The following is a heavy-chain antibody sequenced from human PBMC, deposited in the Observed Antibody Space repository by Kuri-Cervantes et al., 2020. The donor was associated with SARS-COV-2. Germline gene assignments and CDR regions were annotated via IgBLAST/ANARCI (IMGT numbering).Heavy chain of an antibody. CDR3: AKCSDIAAAGQTDY. CDR1: GFTFSSYA. J-gene: IGHJ4*02. CDR2: ISGSGGST. D-gene: IGHD6-13*01. Sequence: ETLSLTCAASGFTFSSYAMSWVRQAPGKGLEWVSAISGSGGSTYYADSVKGRFTISRDNSKNTLYLQMNSLRAEDTAVYYCAKCSDIAAAGQTDYWGQGTLVTVSS. V-gene: IGHV3-23*01.